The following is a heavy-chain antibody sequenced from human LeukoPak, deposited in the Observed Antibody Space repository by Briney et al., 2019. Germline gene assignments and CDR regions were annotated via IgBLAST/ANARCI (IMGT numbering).Heavy chain of an antibody. CDR1: GVSFDGHY. CDR3: AKNGQSGFSFDP. J-gene: IGHJ5*02. Sequence: SESLSLTCAVYGVSFDGHYWSWIRQSPGKGLEWIGGGSERGGTKFNASLKSRVTISADTSKYQFSLKLSAVTAADSAVYHCAKNGQSGFSFDPWGRGTLVTVSS. V-gene: IGHV4-34*01. D-gene: IGHD1-26*01. CDR2: GSERGGT.